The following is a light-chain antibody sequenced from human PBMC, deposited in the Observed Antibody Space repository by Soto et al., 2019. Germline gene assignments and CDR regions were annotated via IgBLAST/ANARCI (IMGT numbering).Light chain of an antibody. CDR3: QQRSNWPPLT. V-gene: IGKV3-11*01. CDR2: DAS. CDR1: QSVSSY. J-gene: IGKJ4*01. Sequence: EIVLTQSPATLSLSPGERATLSCRASQSVSSYLAWYQQKPGQAPRLLIYDASNRATGIPARFGGSGSGTDFTLTISSLEPGDFAVYYCQQRSNWPPLTFGGGTKVEIK.